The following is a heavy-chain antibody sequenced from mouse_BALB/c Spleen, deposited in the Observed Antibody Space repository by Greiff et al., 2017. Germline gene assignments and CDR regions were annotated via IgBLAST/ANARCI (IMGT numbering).Heavy chain of an antibody. CDR3: ASSMIRFAY. J-gene: IGHJ3*01. Sequence: QVQLKESGAELAKPGASVKMSCKASGYTFTSYWMHWVKQRPGQGLEWIGYINPSTGYTEYNQKFKDKATLTADKSSSTAYMQLSSLTSEDSAVYYCASSMIRFAYWGQGTLVTVSA. CDR2: INPSTGYT. D-gene: IGHD2-4*01. V-gene: IGHV1-7*01. CDR1: GYTFTSYW.